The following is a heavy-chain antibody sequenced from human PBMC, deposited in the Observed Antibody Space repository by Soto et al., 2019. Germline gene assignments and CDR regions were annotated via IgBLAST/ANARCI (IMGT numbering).Heavy chain of an antibody. Sequence: LRLSCAASGFTFSDYAMSWVRQAPGKGLEWVSGLGGSNSDTHYAASVEGRFTVSRDNSRSTLFLQMNSLRVEDTAVYYCAKDKVDHNSVWDPFDIWGQGXMVTV. CDR3: AKDKVDHNSVWDPFDI. CDR1: GFTFSDYA. CDR2: LGGSNSDT. D-gene: IGHD2-15*01. J-gene: IGHJ3*02. V-gene: IGHV3-23*01.